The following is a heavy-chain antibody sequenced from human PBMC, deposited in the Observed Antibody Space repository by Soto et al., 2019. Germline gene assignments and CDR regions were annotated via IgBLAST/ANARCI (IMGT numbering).Heavy chain of an antibody. CDR3: AKDRGVATTGYYYGMDV. Sequence: GGSLRLSCAASGFTFSSYAMSWVRQAPGKGLEWVSAISGSGGSTYNADSVKGRFTISRDNSKNTLYLQMNSLRAEDTAVYFCAKDRGVATTGYYYGMDVWGQGTTVTVSS. V-gene: IGHV3-23*01. J-gene: IGHJ6*02. D-gene: IGHD5-12*01. CDR1: GFTFSSYA. CDR2: ISGSGGST.